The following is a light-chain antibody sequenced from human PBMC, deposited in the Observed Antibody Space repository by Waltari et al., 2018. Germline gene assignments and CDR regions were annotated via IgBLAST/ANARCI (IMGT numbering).Light chain of an antibody. V-gene: IGKV3-15*01. CDR1: QSVSSN. CDR3: QQYNNWPRT. Sequence: EIVMTQSPATLSVSPGERATLSCRASQSVSSNLACYQQKPGQAPRLLIYGASTRATGIPARFSGSGSGTEFTLTISSLQSEDFAVYYCQQYNNWPRTFGQGTKLEIK. CDR2: GAS. J-gene: IGKJ2*01.